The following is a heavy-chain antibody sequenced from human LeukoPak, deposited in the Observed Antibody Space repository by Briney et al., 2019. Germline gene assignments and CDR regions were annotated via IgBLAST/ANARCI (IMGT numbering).Heavy chain of an antibody. D-gene: IGHD2-2*01. Sequence: SETLSLTCAVYGGSFSGYYWSWIRQPPGKGLEWIGEINHSGSTNYNPSLKSRVTISVDTSKNQFSLKLSSVTAADTAVYYCARRKVVPAASRRSYYMDVWGKGTTVTVSS. CDR3: ARRKVVPAASRRSYYMDV. V-gene: IGHV4-34*01. CDR2: INHSGST. CDR1: GGSFSGYY. J-gene: IGHJ6*03.